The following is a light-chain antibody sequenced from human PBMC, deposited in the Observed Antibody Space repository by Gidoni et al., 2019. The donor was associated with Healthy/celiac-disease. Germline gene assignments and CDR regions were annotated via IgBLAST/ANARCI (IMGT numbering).Light chain of an antibody. Sequence: DIVLTPSPDSLAVSLGERATINCKSSQSVLYSSNNKNYLAWYQQKPGQPPKLLIYWASTRESGVPDRFSGGGAGTDFTLTISSLQAEDVAVYYCQQYYSTDWTFGQGTKVEIK. J-gene: IGKJ1*01. CDR2: WAS. CDR3: QQYYSTDWT. V-gene: IGKV4-1*01. CDR1: QSVLYSSNNKNY.